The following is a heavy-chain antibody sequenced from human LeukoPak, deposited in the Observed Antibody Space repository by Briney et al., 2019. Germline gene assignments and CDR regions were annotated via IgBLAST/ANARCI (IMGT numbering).Heavy chain of an antibody. CDR1: GYTFTTYY. D-gene: IGHD5-12*01. J-gene: IGHJ6*02. CDR2: IIPILGIA. CDR3: ARDANIVADADYYYGMDV. Sequence: GASVKVSCKASGYTFTTYYMHWVRQAPGQGLEWMGRIIPILGIANYAQKFQGRVTITADKSTSTAYMELSSLRSEDTAVYYCARDANIVADADYYYGMDVWGQGTTVTVSS. V-gene: IGHV1-69*04.